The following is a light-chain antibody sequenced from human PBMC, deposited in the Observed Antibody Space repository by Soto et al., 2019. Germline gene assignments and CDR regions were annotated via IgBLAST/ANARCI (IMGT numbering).Light chain of an antibody. CDR3: QTWGTGVHVV. J-gene: IGLJ2*01. CDR2: VDSDGSH. V-gene: IGLV4-69*02. Sequence: QLVLTQSPSASASLGASVKLTCTLSSGHSSYGIAWHQQQPEKGPRYLMKVDSDGSHSKGDGIPDRFSGSSSGAERYLTISSLQSEDEADYYCQTWGTGVHVVFGGRTQLTVL. CDR1: SGHSSYG.